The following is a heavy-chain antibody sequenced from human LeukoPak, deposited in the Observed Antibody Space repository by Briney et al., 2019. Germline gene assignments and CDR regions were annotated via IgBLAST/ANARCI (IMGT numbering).Heavy chain of an antibody. D-gene: IGHD5-12*01. CDR3: ARHRLLGGDIL. CDR1: VGSISSHH. J-gene: IGHJ4*02. CDR2: IYNTCNT. V-gene: IGHV4-59*08. Sequence: PSETLSLTCTVTVGSISSHHRSWNRQHPGKGPDCFEYIYNTCNTNYTPSLKSRVTISVDTLKTQFSLKLSSVTAADTAVYYCARHRLLGGDILWGQGTLVTVSS.